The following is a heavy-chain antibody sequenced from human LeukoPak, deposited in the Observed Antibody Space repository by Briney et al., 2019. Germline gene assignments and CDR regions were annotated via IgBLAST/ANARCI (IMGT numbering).Heavy chain of an antibody. D-gene: IGHD3-22*01. Sequence: GGSLRLSCAASGFTFSDYYMNWIRQAPGKGLEWVSYISSSGRTIHYADSVKGRFTISRDNSKNTLYLQMNSLRAEDTAVYYCAKDIRPVTMIVVVPLGYYYMDVWGKGTTVTVSS. CDR2: ISSSGRTI. J-gene: IGHJ6*03. CDR1: GFTFSDYY. V-gene: IGHV3-11*04. CDR3: AKDIRPVTMIVVVPLGYYYMDV.